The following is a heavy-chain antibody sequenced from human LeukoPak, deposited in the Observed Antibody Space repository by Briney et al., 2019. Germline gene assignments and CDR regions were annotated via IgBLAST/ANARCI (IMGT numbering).Heavy chain of an antibody. D-gene: IGHD1-26*01. CDR2: ISGSGGST. CDR1: GFTFSSYA. J-gene: IGHJ4*02. CDR3: AKNSGSYPWYFDY. V-gene: IGHV3-23*01. Sequence: GRSLRLSCAASGFTFSSYAMSWVRQAPGKGLEWVSAISGSGGSTYYADSVKGRFTISRDNSKNTLYLQMNSLRAEDTAVYYCAKNSGSYPWYFDYWGQGTLVTVSS.